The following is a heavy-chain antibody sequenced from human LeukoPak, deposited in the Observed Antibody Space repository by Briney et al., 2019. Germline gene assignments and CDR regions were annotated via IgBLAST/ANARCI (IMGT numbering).Heavy chain of an antibody. CDR2: INHSGST. CDR3: ARAFSMVRGVFMFDY. V-gene: IGHV4-34*01. CDR1: GGSFSGYY. J-gene: IGHJ4*02. D-gene: IGHD3-10*01. Sequence: SETLSLTCAVYGGSFSGYYWSWIRQPPGKELEGIGEINHSGSTNYNPSLKSRVTISVDTSKNQFSLKLSSVTAADTAVYYCARAFSMVRGVFMFDYWGQGTLVTVSS.